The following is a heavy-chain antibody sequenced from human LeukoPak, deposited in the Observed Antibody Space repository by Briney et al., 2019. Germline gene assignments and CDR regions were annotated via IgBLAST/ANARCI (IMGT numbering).Heavy chain of an antibody. CDR1: GYTFTSYY. Sequence: ASVTVSCKASGYTFTSYYMHWVRQAPGQGLEWMGWINPNSGGTNYAQKFQGWVTMTRDTSISTAYMELSRLRSDDTAVYYCARDSPPYGDSDSSGYPEYYFDYWGQGTLVTVSS. CDR2: INPNSGGT. J-gene: IGHJ4*02. D-gene: IGHD3-22*01. CDR3: ARDSPPYGDSDSSGYPEYYFDY. V-gene: IGHV1-2*04.